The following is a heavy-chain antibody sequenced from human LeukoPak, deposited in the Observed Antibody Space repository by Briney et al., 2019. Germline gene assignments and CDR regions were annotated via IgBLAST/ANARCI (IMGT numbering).Heavy chain of an antibody. CDR2: IDADGGAT. V-gene: IGHV3-23*01. CDR1: GFTFKIYA. CDR3: AKDQSYYNWFDP. D-gene: IGHD3-10*01. J-gene: IGHJ5*02. Sequence: GGSLRLSCAASGFTFKIYAMTWVRQAPGKGLEWVSSIDADGGATFYADSVRGRFSISRDNAKNTLGLQMHSLTAEDTAIYYCAKDQSYYNWFDPWGQGTRVTVSS.